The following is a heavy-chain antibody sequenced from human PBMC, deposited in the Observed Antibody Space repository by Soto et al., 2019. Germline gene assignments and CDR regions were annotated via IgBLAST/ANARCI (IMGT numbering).Heavy chain of an antibody. D-gene: IGHD6-6*01. CDR1: GGSISSYY. J-gene: IGHJ4*02. V-gene: IGHV4-4*07. CDR3: TRDQGIAARPDVDY. CDR2: IYTSGST. Sequence: SETLSLTCTVSGGSISSYYWSWIRQPAGKGLEWIGRIYTSGSTNYNPSLKSRVTMSVDTSKNQFSLKLSSVTAEDTAVYYCTRDQGIAARPDVDYWGQGTLVTVSS.